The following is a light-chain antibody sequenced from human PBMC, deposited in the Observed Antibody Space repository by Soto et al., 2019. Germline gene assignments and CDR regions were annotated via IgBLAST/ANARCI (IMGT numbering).Light chain of an antibody. V-gene: IGLV4-69*01. CDR3: QTWGTGIHWV. J-gene: IGLJ3*02. CDR2: LNSGGSH. CDR1: SGHSSYA. Sequence: QSVLTQSPSASASLGASVKLTCTLSSGHSSYAIAWHQQQPEKGPRYLMKLNSGGSHSKGDGIPDRFSGSSSGAERYLTISSLQSEDEADYYCQTWGTGIHWVFGGGTKLTVL.